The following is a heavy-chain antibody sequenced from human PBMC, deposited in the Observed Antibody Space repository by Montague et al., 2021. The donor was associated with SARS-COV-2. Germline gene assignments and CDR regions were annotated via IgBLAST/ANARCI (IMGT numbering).Heavy chain of an antibody. V-gene: IGHV4-39*01. CDR1: GGSISSSNYY. CDR2: IYYSGST. Sequence: SETLSLTCTVSGGSISSSNYYWGWIRQPPGKGLEWIGSIYYSGSTYYNPSLKSRVTISVDTPKNQFSLKLSSVTAADTAVYYCASPTYYYDSSGSDAFDIWGQGIMVTVSS. J-gene: IGHJ3*02. D-gene: IGHD3-22*01. CDR3: ASPTYYYDSSGSDAFDI.